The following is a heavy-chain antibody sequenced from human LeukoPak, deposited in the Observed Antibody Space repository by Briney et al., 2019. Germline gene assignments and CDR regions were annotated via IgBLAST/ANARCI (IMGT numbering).Heavy chain of an antibody. D-gene: IGHD1-26*01. V-gene: IGHV1-2*02. J-gene: IGHJ4*02. CDR1: GYTFTGYY. CDR3: ARVSHHIVGACFDY. Sequence: ASVKVSCKASGYTFTGYYMHWVQQAPGQGLEWMGWINPNSGGTNYAQKFQGRVTMTRDTSISTAYMELSRLRSDDTAVYYCARVSHHIVGACFDYWGQGTLVTVSS. CDR2: INPNSGGT.